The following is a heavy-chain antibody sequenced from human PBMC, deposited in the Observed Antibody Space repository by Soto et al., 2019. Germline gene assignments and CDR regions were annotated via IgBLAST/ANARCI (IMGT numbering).Heavy chain of an antibody. D-gene: IGHD4-17*01. CDR3: AAEYGANSA. Sequence: QVQLVQSGAEVKKPGSSVKVSCKASGGTFSSYTINWVRQAPGQGLEWVGRIIPILGIAKNAQKFQGRVTITAYKSTSTAYRELSSLRSEDTAVYYCAAEYGANSAWGQGTLVTVSS. V-gene: IGHV1-69*02. CDR1: GGTFSSYT. CDR2: IIPILGIA. J-gene: IGHJ4*02.